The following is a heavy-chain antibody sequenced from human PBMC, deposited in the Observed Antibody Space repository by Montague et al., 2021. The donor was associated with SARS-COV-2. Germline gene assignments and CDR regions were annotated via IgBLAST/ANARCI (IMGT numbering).Heavy chain of an antibody. CDR3: ARQYGDYSDNAFTL. CDR1: GDSISYRSYY. V-gene: IGHV4-39*01. J-gene: IGHJ3*01. Sequence: SETLSLTCTVSGDSISYRSYYWGWIRQPPGKGLEWMGPVSYSGSTYYNASLKSRVTIYVDTSKNQFSLKLTSVTAADTAMYYCARQYGDYSDNAFTLWGQGTMVIVSS. D-gene: IGHD4-17*01. CDR2: VSYSGST.